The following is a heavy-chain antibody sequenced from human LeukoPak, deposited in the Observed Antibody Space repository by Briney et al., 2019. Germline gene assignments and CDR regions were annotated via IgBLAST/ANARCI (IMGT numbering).Heavy chain of an antibody. J-gene: IGHJ3*02. CDR1: GGSISSYY. CDR3: AREGGFHSPAGI. Sequence: SETLSLTCTVSGGSISSYYWSWIRQPPGKGLEWIGYIYYSGSTNYNPSLKSRVTISVDTSKNQFSLKLSSVTAADTAVYYCAREGGFHSPAGIWGQGTMVTVSS. CDR2: IYYSGST. D-gene: IGHD1-26*01. V-gene: IGHV4-4*08.